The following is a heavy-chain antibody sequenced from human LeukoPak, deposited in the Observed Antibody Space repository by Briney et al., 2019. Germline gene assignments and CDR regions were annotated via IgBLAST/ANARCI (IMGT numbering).Heavy chain of an antibody. CDR2: INHSGTT. CDR1: GGSFSGYY. V-gene: IGHV4-34*01. D-gene: IGHD3-22*01. CDR3: AQNGYYFDY. Sequence: SETLSLTCAVYGGSFSGYYWSWIRQPPGKGLEWIGEINHSGTTNYNPSLKSRVTISVDTSKNQFSLELSSVTAADTAVYYCAQNGYYFDYWGQGTLATVSS. J-gene: IGHJ4*02.